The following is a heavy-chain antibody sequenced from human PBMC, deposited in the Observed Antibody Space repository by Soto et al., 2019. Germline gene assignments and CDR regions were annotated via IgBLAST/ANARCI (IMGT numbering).Heavy chain of an antibody. CDR2: IYYTGTT. V-gene: IGHV4-59*01. J-gene: IGHJ4*02. CDR3: ARSNWNFPFDY. Sequence: SETLSLTCTVSGGSISSFYWNWIRQSPGKGLEWIGYIYYTGTTNYNPSLKSRVTTSLDTSKDQFSLNLTSVTAADTAVYYCARSNWNFPFDYWGQGTLVTVSS. D-gene: IGHD1-7*01. CDR1: GGSISSFY.